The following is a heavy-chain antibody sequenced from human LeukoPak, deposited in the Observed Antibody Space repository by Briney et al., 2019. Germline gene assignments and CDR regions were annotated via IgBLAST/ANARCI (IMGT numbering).Heavy chain of an antibody. CDR3: ARVGQGDSSGLFDY. J-gene: IGHJ4*02. Sequence: PGGSLRLSCAASGFTFSGYSMNWVRQAPGKGLEWVSYISSSSSTIYYADSVKGRFTISRDNAKNSLYLQMNSLRAEDTAVYYCARVGQGDSSGLFDYWGQGTLVTVSS. V-gene: IGHV3-48*04. CDR1: GFTFSGYS. D-gene: IGHD3-22*01. CDR2: ISSSSSTI.